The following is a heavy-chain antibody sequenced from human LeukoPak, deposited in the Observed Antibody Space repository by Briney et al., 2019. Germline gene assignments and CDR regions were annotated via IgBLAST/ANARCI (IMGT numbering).Heavy chain of an antibody. V-gene: IGHV1-69*05. CDR3: AREARYCSGGSCYNWFDP. D-gene: IGHD2-15*01. J-gene: IGHJ5*02. Sequence: ASVKVSCKASGGTFSSYAISWVRQAPGQGLEWMGWIIPIFGTANYAQKFQGRVTITTDESTSTAYMELSSLRSEDTAVYYCAREARYCSGGSCYNWFDPWGQGTLVTVSS. CDR2: IIPIFGTA. CDR1: GGTFSSYA.